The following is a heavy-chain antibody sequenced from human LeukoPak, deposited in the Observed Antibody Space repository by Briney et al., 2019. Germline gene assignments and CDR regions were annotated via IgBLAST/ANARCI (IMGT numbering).Heavy chain of an antibody. J-gene: IGHJ1*01. V-gene: IGHV3-21*01. Sequence: PGGSLRLSCSASGFSFSDYDMNWVRHAPGKGLEWVSAISGRSSHVYYGESVKGRFTISRDNAKNSLYLQLDSLGVEDTAVYYCGRAFPPLRTSSAGDLWGQGTLVTVSS. CDR2: ISGRSSHV. CDR1: GFSFSDYD. D-gene: IGHD3-16*01. CDR3: GRAFPPLRTSSAGDL.